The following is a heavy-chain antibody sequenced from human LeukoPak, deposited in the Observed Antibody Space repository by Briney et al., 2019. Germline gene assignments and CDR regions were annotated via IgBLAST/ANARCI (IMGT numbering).Heavy chain of an antibody. CDR3: ARDQVRGIAARQGWFDP. CDR1: GYTLTSYG. Sequence: ASVKVSCKASGYTLTSYGISWVRQAPGQGLEWMGWISAYNGNTNYAQKLQGGVTMTTDTSTSTAYMELRSLRSDDTAVYYCARDQVRGIAARQGWFDPWGQGTLVTVSS. V-gene: IGHV1-18*01. J-gene: IGHJ5*02. CDR2: ISAYNGNT. D-gene: IGHD6-6*01.